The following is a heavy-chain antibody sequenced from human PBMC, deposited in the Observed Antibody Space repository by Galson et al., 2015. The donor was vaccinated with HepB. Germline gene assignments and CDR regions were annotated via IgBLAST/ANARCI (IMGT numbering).Heavy chain of an antibody. D-gene: IGHD6-19*01. CDR1: GYSFTSYW. V-gene: IGHV5-10-1*01. Sequence: QSGAEVKKPGESLRISCKGSGYSFTSYWISWVRQMPGKGLEWMGRIDPSDSYTNYSPSFQGHVTISADKSISTAYLQWSSLKASDTAMYYCARHDDSSGWTYYYYGMDVWGQGTTVTVSS. CDR2: IDPSDSYT. J-gene: IGHJ6*02. CDR3: ARHDDSSGWTYYYYGMDV.